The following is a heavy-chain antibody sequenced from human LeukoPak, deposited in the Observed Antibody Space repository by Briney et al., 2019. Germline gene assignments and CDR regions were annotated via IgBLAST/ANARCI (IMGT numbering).Heavy chain of an antibody. Sequence: SETLSLTCTVSGGSISSYYWSWIRQPPGKGLEWIGSIYYSGSTYYNPSLKSRVTISVDTSKNQFSLKLSSVTAADTAVYYCASTLYGYVWGSYRLDYWGQGTLATVSS. CDR2: IYYSGST. CDR3: ASTLYGYVWGSYRLDY. J-gene: IGHJ4*02. CDR1: GGSISSYY. V-gene: IGHV4-59*12. D-gene: IGHD3-16*02.